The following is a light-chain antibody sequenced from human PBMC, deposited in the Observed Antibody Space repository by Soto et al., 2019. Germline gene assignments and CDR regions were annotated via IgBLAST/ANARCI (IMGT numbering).Light chain of an antibody. CDR2: DVV. CDR3: SSYTSTMTNV. Sequence: QSVLTQPASVSGSPGQSITISCTGTSSDVGGFNSVSWYQLRPGTAPKLILYDVVDRPSGVSYRFSGSKSGNTASLTISGLQAADEADYFCSSYTSTMTNVFGSGTKVIVL. CDR1: SSDVGGFNS. J-gene: IGLJ1*01. V-gene: IGLV2-14*03.